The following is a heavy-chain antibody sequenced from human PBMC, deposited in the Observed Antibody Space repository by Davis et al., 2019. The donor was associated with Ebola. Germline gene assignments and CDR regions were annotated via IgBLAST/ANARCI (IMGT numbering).Heavy chain of an antibody. J-gene: IGHJ4*02. CDR2: ISGGGSST. CDR1: GFTFSSYA. V-gene: IGHV3-23*01. D-gene: IGHD1-26*01. Sequence: GESLKISCAASGFTFSSYAMSWVRQAPGKGLEWVSAISGGGSSTCYADSVKGRFTISRDNSKNTLYLQMNSLRAEDTAVYYCAKVAWERADLNYFDYWGQGTQVTVSS. CDR3: AKVAWERADLNYFDY.